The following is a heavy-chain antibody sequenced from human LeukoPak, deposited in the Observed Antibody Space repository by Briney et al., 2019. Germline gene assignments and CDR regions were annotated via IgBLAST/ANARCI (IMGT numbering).Heavy chain of an antibody. CDR1: GFTFSSYW. Sequence: GGSLRLSRAASGFTFSSYWMTWGRQAPGKGLEWVANIRQDGSEKNYVDSVKGRFTISRDNAKNSLCLQMNSLRVEDTAVYFCMRQSRAYFFGHWGQGTLVTVSS. V-gene: IGHV3-7*01. CDR2: IRQDGSEK. J-gene: IGHJ1*01. CDR3: MRQSRAYFFGH. D-gene: IGHD3-3*01.